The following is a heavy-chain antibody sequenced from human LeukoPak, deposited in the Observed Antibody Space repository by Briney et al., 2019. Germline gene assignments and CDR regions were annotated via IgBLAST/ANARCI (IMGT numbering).Heavy chain of an antibody. CDR1: GYTLTELS. CDR2: FDAEVCET. CDR3: ATDSPIMITFGGVIVY. Sequence: GASVKVSCKVSGYTLTELSMHLVRQAPGKGLEWMGGFDAEVCETIYVQKVQGRVTLTEDTSTDTAYMELTSLRSEDTAVYYCATDSPIMITFGGVIVYWGQGTLVTVSS. J-gene: IGHJ4*02. V-gene: IGHV1-24*01. D-gene: IGHD3-16*02.